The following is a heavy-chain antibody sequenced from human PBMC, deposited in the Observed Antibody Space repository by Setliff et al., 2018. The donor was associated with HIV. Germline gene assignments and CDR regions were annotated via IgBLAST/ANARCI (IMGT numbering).Heavy chain of an antibody. V-gene: IGHV4-59*08. CDR1: GGSISNYY. CDR2: GYYSGIT. Sequence: SETLSLTCTVSGGSISNYYWSWIRQPPGKGLEWIGCGYYSGITHYDPSLKSRVSISVYASKNQFSLRLNSVTVADTAVYFCARSSRGSLRDLDYWGPGTLVTVSS. J-gene: IGHJ4*02. CDR3: ARSSRGSLRDLDY. D-gene: IGHD2-21*02.